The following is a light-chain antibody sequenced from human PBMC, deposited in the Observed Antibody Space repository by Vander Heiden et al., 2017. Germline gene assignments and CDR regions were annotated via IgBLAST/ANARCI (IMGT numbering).Light chain of an antibody. V-gene: IGKV2-28*01. Sequence: DIVMTQSPLSLPVTPGEPASISCRSSQSLLHSNGYNYLDWYLQKPGQSPHLLIYLGSNRACGVPYRFSGSGSGTDFTLKISRVEAEDVGVYYCMQALQTPPTFGQGTKVEIK. CDR3: MQALQTPPT. CDR2: LGS. J-gene: IGKJ1*01. CDR1: QSLLHSNGYNY.